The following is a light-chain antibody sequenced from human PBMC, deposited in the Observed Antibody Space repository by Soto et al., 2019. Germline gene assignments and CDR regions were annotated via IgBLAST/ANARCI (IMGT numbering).Light chain of an antibody. CDR2: GAS. J-gene: IGKJ5*01. V-gene: IGKV3-20*01. CDR3: QQYGHPPIT. CDR1: QSVKSRY. Sequence: ETVLTHSPGTLSLSPGEIAALSFSASQSVKSRYLPWYQEKPRRAPILVICGASSRATGIPDRFTGSGSGTDSTLTVTRLEPEDYPLYYSQQYGHPPITFGQGTRLEI.